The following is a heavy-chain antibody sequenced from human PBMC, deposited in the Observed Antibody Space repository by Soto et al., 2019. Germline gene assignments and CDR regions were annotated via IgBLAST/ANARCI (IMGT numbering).Heavy chain of an antibody. D-gene: IGHD3-3*01. Sequence: SETLSLTCSVSGGTISGYYWTWIRQPAGKGLEWIGRIYSSGNTKYNPSLQSRVTMSLDTSNNQFSLRLTSVTAADTAVYYCARGQRFSDWFDPWGQGTLVTVPQ. CDR1: GGTISGYY. J-gene: IGHJ5*02. CDR2: IYSSGNT. V-gene: IGHV4-4*07. CDR3: ARGQRFSDWFDP.